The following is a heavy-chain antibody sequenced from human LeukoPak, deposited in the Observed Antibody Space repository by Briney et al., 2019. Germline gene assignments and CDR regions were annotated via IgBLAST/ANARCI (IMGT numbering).Heavy chain of an antibody. D-gene: IGHD2-2*01. Sequence: GGSLRLSCAASGFTVSSNYMSWIRQARGKGLEWVSYISGTGSTIYYADSMKGRFTISRDNAKNSLYLQMNSLRAEDTAVYYCARPYDFDYWGQGTLVTVSS. CDR1: GFTVSSNY. CDR2: ISGTGSTI. CDR3: ARPYDFDY. J-gene: IGHJ4*02. V-gene: IGHV3-11*01.